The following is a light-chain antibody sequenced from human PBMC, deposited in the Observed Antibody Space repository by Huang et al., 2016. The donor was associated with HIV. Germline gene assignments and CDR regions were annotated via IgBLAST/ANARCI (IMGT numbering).Light chain of an antibody. CDR2: AAS. V-gene: IGKV3-20*01. CDR1: QSVSSNY. CDR3: QHYGGSPWT. Sequence: PGERATLSCRASQSVSSNYLGWYQQKPGQAPRLLIYAASSRATGIPDRFSGSGSGTDFTLTINKLEPEDFAVYYCQHYGGSPWTFGQGTKVE. J-gene: IGKJ1*01.